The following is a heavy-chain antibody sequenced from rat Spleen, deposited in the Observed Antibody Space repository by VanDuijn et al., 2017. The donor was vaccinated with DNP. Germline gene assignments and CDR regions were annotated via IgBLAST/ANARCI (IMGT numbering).Heavy chain of an antibody. CDR1: GFTFSDYY. J-gene: IGHJ2*01. CDR2: ISSEGRST. CDR3: ATDRGSGFDY. V-gene: IGHV5-20*01. Sequence: EVRLVESGGGLVQPGRSLKLSCAASGFTFSDYYMAWVRQAPTKGLELVAYISSEGRSTDYGDSVKGRFTISRDNAKSTLYLQMDSLRSEDTATYYCATDRGSGFDYWGQGVMVTVSS. D-gene: IGHD4-3*01.